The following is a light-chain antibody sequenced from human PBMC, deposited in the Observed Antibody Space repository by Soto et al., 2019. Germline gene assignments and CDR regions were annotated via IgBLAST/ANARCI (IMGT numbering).Light chain of an antibody. CDR1: QSISSW. V-gene: IGKV1-5*03. CDR2: KAS. Sequence: DIQMTQSPSTLSASAGDRVTITCRASQSISSWLAWYQQKPGKAPKLLIYKASSLESGVPSRFSGSGSGTEFTLTISSLQPDDFATYYCQQYNSYSRTLGRGTKVDIK. J-gene: IGKJ1*01. CDR3: QQYNSYSRT.